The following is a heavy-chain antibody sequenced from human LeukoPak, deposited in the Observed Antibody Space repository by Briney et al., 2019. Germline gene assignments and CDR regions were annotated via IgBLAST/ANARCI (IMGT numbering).Heavy chain of an antibody. J-gene: IGHJ4*02. Sequence: GGSLRLSCAASGFTFTNYAMTWVRQAPGKGLEWVSGISGSGDNTYYADSVKGGFTISRDNFKNMVFLQMNSLRAEDTAVYYFAKDRSAVPAASNYWGQGTLVTVSS. V-gene: IGHV3-23*01. D-gene: IGHD2-2*01. CDR3: AKDRSAVPAASNY. CDR1: GFTFTNYA. CDR2: ISGSGDNT.